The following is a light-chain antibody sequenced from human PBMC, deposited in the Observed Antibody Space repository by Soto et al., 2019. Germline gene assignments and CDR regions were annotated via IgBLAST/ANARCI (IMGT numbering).Light chain of an antibody. J-gene: IGLJ1*01. V-gene: IGLV2-8*01. Sequence: QSVLTQPPSASGSPGQSFSISCTGTSSDVGAYNYVSWYQQHPGKAPKLMIYDVSKRPSGVPDRFSGSKSGNTASLTVSGLQAEDEADYYCSSYAGSVYVFGTGTKVTVL. CDR2: DVS. CDR3: SSYAGSVYV. CDR1: SSDVGAYNY.